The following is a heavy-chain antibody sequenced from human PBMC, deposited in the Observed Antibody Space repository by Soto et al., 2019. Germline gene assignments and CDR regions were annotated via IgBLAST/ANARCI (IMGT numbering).Heavy chain of an antibody. J-gene: IGHJ3*02. D-gene: IGHD3-9*01. V-gene: IGHV4-4*03. CDR2: IYHSGST. Sequence: PDTLSLTCAVSGGSLSSSNWWSWVRQPPGKGLEWIGEIYHSGSTRYSPSFQGQVTVSADKSISTAYLQWSSLKASDTAIYYCATTTIEMAHHGFDIWGQGTMVTVSS. CDR3: ATTTIEMAHHGFDI. CDR1: GGSLSSSNW.